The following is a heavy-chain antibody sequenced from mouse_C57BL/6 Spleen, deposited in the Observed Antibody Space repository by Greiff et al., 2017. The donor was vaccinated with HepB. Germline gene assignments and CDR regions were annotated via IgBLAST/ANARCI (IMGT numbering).Heavy chain of an antibody. V-gene: IGHV6-3*01. D-gene: IGHD3-2*02. Sequence: EVHLVESGGGLVQPGGSMKLSCVASGFTFSNYWMNWVRQSPEKGLEWVAQIRLKSDNYATHYAESVKGRFTISRDDSKSSVYLQMNNLRAEDTGIYYCTLDSSGYWFAYWGQGTLVTVSA. CDR1: GFTFSNYW. CDR3: TLDSSGYWFAY. CDR2: IRLKSDNYAT. J-gene: IGHJ3*01.